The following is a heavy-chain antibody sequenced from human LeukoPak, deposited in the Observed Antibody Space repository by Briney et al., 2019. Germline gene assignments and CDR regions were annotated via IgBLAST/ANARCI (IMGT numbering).Heavy chain of an antibody. CDR2: INPNSGGT. Sequence: ASVKDSCKASGYTFTRYYIHWVRQAPGQGLEWMGWINPNSGGTHYAHKLQGRVTMTRDTAISTAYLELNRLRADDQPVYYCARIRLPILNDDSPDAFDIWGQGTMVTVSS. D-gene: IGHD3-9*01. CDR3: ARIRLPILNDDSPDAFDI. J-gene: IGHJ3*02. V-gene: IGHV1-2*02. CDR1: GYTFTRYY.